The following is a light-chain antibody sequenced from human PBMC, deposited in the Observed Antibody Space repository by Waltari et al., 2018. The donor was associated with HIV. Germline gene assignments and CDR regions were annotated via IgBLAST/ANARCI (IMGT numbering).Light chain of an antibody. CDR3: QKYNSAPPWT. CDR2: AAS. J-gene: IGKJ1*01. CDR1: QGISNY. V-gene: IGKV1-27*01. Sequence: DIQMTQSPSSLSVSVGDRVTITCRVSQGISNYLAWYQQKPGKVPKLLIYAASTLQSGVPSRFSGSGSGTDFTLTISSLQPEDVATYYCQKYNSAPPWTFGQGTKVEIK.